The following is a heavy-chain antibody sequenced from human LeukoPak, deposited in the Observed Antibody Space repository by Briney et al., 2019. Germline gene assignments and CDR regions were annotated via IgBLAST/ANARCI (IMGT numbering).Heavy chain of an antibody. Sequence: GESLKISGKGSGYRFTSYWNAWVRQKPGKGLELMGIISPANSETLYSPSFQGQVTMSADSSTAYLQWSSLKASDTAIYYCARRGGNWLDPWGQGTLVTVSS. D-gene: IGHD3-16*01. CDR3: ARRGGNWLDP. CDR1: GYRFTSYW. V-gene: IGHV5-51*01. CDR2: ISPANSET. J-gene: IGHJ5*02.